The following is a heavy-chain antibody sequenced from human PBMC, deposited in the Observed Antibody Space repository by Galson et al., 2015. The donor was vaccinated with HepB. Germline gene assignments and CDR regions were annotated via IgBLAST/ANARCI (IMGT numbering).Heavy chain of an antibody. Sequence: SLRLSCAASGFTFSSYAMSWVRQAPGKGLEWVSAISGSGGSTYYADSVKGRFTISRDNSKNTLYLQMNSLRAEDTAVYYCAKVDAAIDAFDIWGQGTMVTVSS. CDR3: AKVDAAIDAFDI. V-gene: IGHV3-23*01. D-gene: IGHD2-15*01. CDR2: ISGSGGST. J-gene: IGHJ3*02. CDR1: GFTFSSYA.